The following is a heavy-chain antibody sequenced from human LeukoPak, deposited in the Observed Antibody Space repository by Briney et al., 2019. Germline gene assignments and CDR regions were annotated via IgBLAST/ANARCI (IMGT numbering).Heavy chain of an antibody. CDR1: GYTFTSYG. CDR3: ARAHVVVPAAGDHDAFDI. V-gene: IGHV1-18*01. J-gene: IGHJ3*02. CDR2: ISAYNGNT. D-gene: IGHD2-2*01. Sequence: ASVKVSCKASGYTFTSYGISWVRQAPGQGLEWMGWISAYNGNTNYTQKLQGRVTMTTDTSTSTAYMELRSLRSDDTAVYYCARAHVVVPAAGDHDAFDIWGQGTMVTVSS.